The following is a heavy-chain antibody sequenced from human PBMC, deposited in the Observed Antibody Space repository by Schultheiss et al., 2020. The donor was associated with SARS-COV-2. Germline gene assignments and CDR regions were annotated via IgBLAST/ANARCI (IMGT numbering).Heavy chain of an antibody. CDR2: ISYDGSNK. J-gene: IGHJ4*02. Sequence: GGSLRLSCAASGFTFSSYAMSWVRQAPGKGLEWVAVISYDGSNKYYVDSVKGRFTISRDNAKNSLYLQMNSLRAEDTAVYYCAREPRLGYCTNGVCYTDYWGQGTLVTVSS. CDR3: AREPRLGYCTNGVCYTDY. V-gene: IGHV3-30*03. D-gene: IGHD2-8*01. CDR1: GFTFSSYA.